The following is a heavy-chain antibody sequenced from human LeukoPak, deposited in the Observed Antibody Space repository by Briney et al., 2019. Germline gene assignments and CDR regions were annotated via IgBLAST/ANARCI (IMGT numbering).Heavy chain of an antibody. V-gene: IGHV3-66*01. CDR3: AREPVPGTGY. D-gene: IGHD6-19*01. CDR2: IFTGGTT. CDR1: GFTFSSYS. Sequence: GGSLRLSCAASGFTFSSYSVNWVRQAPGKGLEWVSVIFTGGTTYYADSVKGRFTISRDNSKNTLYLQMNSLRAEDTAVYYCAREPVPGTGYWGQGTLVAVSS. J-gene: IGHJ4*02.